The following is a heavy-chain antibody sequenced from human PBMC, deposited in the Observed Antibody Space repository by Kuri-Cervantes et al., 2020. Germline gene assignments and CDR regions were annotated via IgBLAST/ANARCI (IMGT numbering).Heavy chain of an antibody. Sequence: ASVKVSCKASGYTFTGYQMHWVRQVPGQGLEWMGWINPSSGATNYAQKFQGRVTMTRDTSISTAYMELSRLRSDDTAVYYGARVIRGYSYGLFDYWGQGTLVTVSS. CDR1: GYTFTGYQ. CDR2: INPSSGAT. V-gene: IGHV1-2*02. J-gene: IGHJ4*02. CDR3: ARVIRGYSYGLFDY. D-gene: IGHD5-18*01.